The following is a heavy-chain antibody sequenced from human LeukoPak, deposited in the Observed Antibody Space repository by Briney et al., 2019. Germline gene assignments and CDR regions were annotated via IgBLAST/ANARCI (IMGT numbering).Heavy chain of an antibody. J-gene: IGHJ3*02. CDR3: TRMIFGVVWGAFDI. V-gene: IGHV3-49*04. CDR2: IRSKAYGGTT. Sequence: GGSLRLSCTASGFTFGDYAMSWVRQAPGKGLEWVGFIRSKAYGGTTEYAASVKGRFTISRDDSKSIAYLQMNSLKTEDTAVYYCTRMIFGVVWGAFDIWGQGTMVTVSS. CDR1: GFTFGDYA. D-gene: IGHD3-3*01.